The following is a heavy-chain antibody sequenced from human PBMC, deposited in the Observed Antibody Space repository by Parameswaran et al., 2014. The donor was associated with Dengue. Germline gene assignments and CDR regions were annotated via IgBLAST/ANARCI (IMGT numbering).Heavy chain of an antibody. V-gene: IGHV4-31*02. CDR3: ARDIVVVPAAMRERNYYYYYGMDV. Sequence: RWIRQPPGKGLEWIGYIYYSGSTYYNPSLKSRVTISVDTSKNQFSLKLSSVTAADTAVYYCARDIVVVPAAMRERNYYYYYGMDVWGQGTTVTVSS. CDR2: IYYSGST. D-gene: IGHD2-2*01. J-gene: IGHJ6*02.